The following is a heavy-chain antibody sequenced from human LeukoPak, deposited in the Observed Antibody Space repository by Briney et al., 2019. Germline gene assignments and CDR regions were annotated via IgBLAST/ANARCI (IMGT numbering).Heavy chain of an antibody. CDR1: GFTFSSYA. Sequence: GGSLRLSCAASGFTFSSYAMSWVRQAPGKGLEWVSAISGSGGSTYYADSVKGRFTISRDNSKNTLYLQMNSLRAEDTAVYYCATRHFFGVVMEDNWFDPWGQGTLVTVSS. V-gene: IGHV3-23*01. D-gene: IGHD3-3*01. CDR3: ATRHFFGVVMEDNWFDP. J-gene: IGHJ5*02. CDR2: ISGSGGST.